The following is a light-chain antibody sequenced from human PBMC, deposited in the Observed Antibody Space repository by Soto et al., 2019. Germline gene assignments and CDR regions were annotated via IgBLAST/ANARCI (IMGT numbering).Light chain of an antibody. CDR3: QQYNSYSRT. CDR1: QSISSW. CDR2: KAS. J-gene: IGKJ2*01. V-gene: IGKV1-5*03. Sequence: DIHMTQSPSTLSASVGDRVTITCRASQSISSWLAWYQQKPGKAPKVLIYKASGLQSGVPSRFRGNGPGTEFTLTISSLQPDDFATYYCQQYNSYSRTFGQGTKLEIK.